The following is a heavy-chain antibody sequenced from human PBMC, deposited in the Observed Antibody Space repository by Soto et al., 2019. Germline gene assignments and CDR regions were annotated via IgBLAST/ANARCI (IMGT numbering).Heavy chain of an antibody. Sequence: EVQLVESGGGLIQPGGSLRLSCAASGFTVSSNYMSWVRQTPGKGLEWVSIIYSGGSSYYADSVKGRFTISRDNSKNTLYLQMNSLGAEDTAVYYCASCSMITFGGVIVDDAFDMWGQGTMVSVSS. CDR3: ASCSMITFGGVIVDDAFDM. CDR1: GFTVSSNY. D-gene: IGHD3-16*02. CDR2: IYSGGSS. V-gene: IGHV3-53*01. J-gene: IGHJ3*02.